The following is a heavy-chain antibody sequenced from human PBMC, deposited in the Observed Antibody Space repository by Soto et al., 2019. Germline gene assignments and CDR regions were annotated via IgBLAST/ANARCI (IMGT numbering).Heavy chain of an antibody. J-gene: IGHJ4*02. Sequence: GCRSQMPGKGLEWMGIVYPPDSDTTYSPSFRGQATISADNSISTAYLQWSSLKASDSAMYYCVRLGVYGGFDYWGPGTLVTVSS. CDR3: VRLGVYGGFDY. D-gene: IGHD2-8*01. V-gene: IGHV5-51*01. CDR2: VYPPDSDT.